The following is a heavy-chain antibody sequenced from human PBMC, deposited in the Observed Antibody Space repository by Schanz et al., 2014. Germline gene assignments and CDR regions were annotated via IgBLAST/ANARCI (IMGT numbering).Heavy chain of an antibody. CDR3: ARGQRRTIGRPFGP. Sequence: QVQLVQSGAEVKKPGSSMKVSCKAYGGTFNSYTINWVRQAPGQGLEWMGMINPSGGSTTYAQKFQGRVTMTRDTSTSTVYMELSSLRSEDTAVYYCARGQRRTIGRPFGPWGQGTLVTVSS. CDR1: GGTFNSYT. CDR2: INPSGGST. D-gene: IGHD6-25*01. J-gene: IGHJ5*02. V-gene: IGHV1-46*02.